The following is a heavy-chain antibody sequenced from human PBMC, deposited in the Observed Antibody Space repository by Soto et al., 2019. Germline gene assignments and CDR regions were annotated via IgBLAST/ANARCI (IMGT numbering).Heavy chain of an antibody. V-gene: IGHV3-64*01. CDR3: ARDRGYCSGGSCYPDAFDI. D-gene: IGHD2-15*01. J-gene: IGHJ3*02. CDR2: ISSNGGST. CDR1: GFTFSSYA. Sequence: GGSLRLSCAASGFTFSSYAMHWVRQAPGKGLEYVSAISSNGGSTYYANSVKGRFTISRDNSKNTLYLQMGSLRAEDMAVYYCARDRGYCSGGSCYPDAFDIWGQGTMVTVSS.